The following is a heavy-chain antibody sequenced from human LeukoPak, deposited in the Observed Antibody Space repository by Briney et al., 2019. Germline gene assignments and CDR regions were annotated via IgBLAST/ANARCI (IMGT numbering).Heavy chain of an antibody. J-gene: IGHJ3*02. Sequence: PSETLSLTCAVYGGSFSGYYWSWIRQPPGKGLEWIGEINHSGSTNYNPSLKSRVTISVDTSKNQFSLKLSPVTAADTAVYYCARHLPSLITMTYHDAFDIWGQGTMVTVSS. V-gene: IGHV4-34*01. D-gene: IGHD3-22*01. CDR3: ARHLPSLITMTYHDAFDI. CDR1: GGSFSGYY. CDR2: INHSGST.